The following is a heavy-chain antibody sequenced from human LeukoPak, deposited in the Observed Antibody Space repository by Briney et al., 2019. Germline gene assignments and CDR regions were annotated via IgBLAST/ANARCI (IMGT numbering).Heavy chain of an antibody. Sequence: PGGSLRLSCAASGFIFSTYWMSWVRQAPGKGLELVANIKQGGSEKYYVDSVKGRFTISRDNAKNSLYLQVNSLRAEDTAVYYCARNQRRLDYWGQGTLVTVSS. J-gene: IGHJ4*02. CDR2: IKQGGSEK. V-gene: IGHV3-7*01. D-gene: IGHD1-14*01. CDR3: ARNQRRLDY. CDR1: GFIFSTYW.